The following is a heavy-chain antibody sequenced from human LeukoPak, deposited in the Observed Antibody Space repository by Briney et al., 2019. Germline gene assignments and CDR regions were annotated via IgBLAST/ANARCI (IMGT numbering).Heavy chain of an antibody. CDR1: GGSIGSYH. J-gene: IGHJ4*02. D-gene: IGHD3-10*01. CDR3: VRKGSSGFDY. V-gene: IGHV4-59*08. CDR2: IHYSGST. Sequence: PSETLSLTCTVSGGSIGSYHWSWIRQPPGKGLEWIGYIHYSGSTNYNPSLKSRITMSVDTSKNEFSLKLTSVTAEDTAVFYCVRKGSSGFDYWGQGTLVTVSS.